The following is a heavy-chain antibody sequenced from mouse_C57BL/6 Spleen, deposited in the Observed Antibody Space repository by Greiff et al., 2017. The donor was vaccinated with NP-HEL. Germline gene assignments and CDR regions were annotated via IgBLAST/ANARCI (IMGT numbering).Heavy chain of an antibody. Sequence: VQLQQSGPVLVKPGASVKMSCKASGYTFTDYYMNWVKQSHGKSLEWIGVINPYNGGTSYNQKFKGKATLTVDKSSSTAYMGLNRLTSEDSAVYYCARREGNYYGMDYWGQGTSVTVSS. V-gene: IGHV1-19*01. CDR2: INPYNGGT. CDR1: GYTFTDYY. CDR3: ARREGNYYGMDY. J-gene: IGHJ4*01.